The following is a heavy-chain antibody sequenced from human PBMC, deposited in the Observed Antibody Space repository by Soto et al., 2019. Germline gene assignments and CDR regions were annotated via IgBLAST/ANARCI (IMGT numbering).Heavy chain of an antibody. D-gene: IGHD6-13*01. CDR3: VRFGGAAAGPGDY. CDR1: EFTFRSYE. V-gene: IGHV3-48*03. Sequence: GGSLRLSCVASEFTFRSYEMNWFRQAPGKGLEGVSYISSSGTTIYYTDSVKGRFTISRDNAKKSLYLQMNSLRAEDTAVYYCVRFGGAAAGPGDYWGQGTLVTVSS. J-gene: IGHJ4*02. CDR2: ISSSGTTI.